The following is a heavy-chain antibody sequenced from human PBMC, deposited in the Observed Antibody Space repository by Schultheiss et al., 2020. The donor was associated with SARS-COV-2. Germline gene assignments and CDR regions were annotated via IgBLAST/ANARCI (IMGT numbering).Heavy chain of an antibody. D-gene: IGHD4-17*01. Sequence: SLKISCAASGFTFDDYAMHWVRQAPGKGLEWVSGISWNSGSIGYADSVKGRFTISRDNSKNTLYLQMNSLRAEDTAVYYCARGFMAVTTVSAFDIWGQGTMVTVSS. J-gene: IGHJ3*02. V-gene: IGHV3-9*01. CDR2: ISWNSGSI. CDR1: GFTFDDYA. CDR3: ARGFMAVTTVSAFDI.